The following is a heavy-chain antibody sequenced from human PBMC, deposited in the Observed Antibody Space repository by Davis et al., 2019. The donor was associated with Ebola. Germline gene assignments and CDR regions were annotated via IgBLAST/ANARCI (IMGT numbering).Heavy chain of an antibody. Sequence: PSETLSLTCAASGFTVSSNYMSWVRQAPGKGLAWVSVTPIGGSTYYEDSVKGRFTISRHISKNTLYLQMNSLRPEDTAVYYCATSNYFDSSGYYYWGQGTLVTVSS. V-gene: IGHV3-53*04. CDR3: ATSNYFDSSGYYY. D-gene: IGHD3-22*01. CDR1: GFTVSSNY. CDR2: TPIGGST. J-gene: IGHJ4*02.